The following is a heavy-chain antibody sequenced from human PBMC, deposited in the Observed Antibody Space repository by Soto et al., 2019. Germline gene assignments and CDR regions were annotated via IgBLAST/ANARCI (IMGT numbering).Heavy chain of an antibody. CDR2: IMPIFGTA. Sequence: QVQLVQSGAEVKKPGSSVKVSCKASGGTFSSYAISWVRQAPGQGLEWMGGIMPIFGTANYAQKFQGRVTITADESTSTAYMELSSLRSEDTAVYYCARCGVVPAAEGTYYYYGMDVWGHGTTVTVSS. D-gene: IGHD2-2*01. CDR1: GGTFSSYA. CDR3: ARCGVVPAAEGTYYYYGMDV. J-gene: IGHJ6*02. V-gene: IGHV1-69*01.